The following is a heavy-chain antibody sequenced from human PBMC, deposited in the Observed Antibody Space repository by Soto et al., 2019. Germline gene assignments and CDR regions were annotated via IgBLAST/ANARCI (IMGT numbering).Heavy chain of an antibody. V-gene: IGHV3-30-3*01. CDR3: ERDGLLYDSSGLYALDV. Sequence: PGGSLRLSCAASGFTFSSYAMQWVRQAPGKGLEWVALISYDGNNEYYADSVKGRFTISRDNSKNTVYLQMNRLRPEDTAVYYCERDGLLYDSSGLYALDVWGHRTMVTVSS. J-gene: IGHJ3*01. CDR1: GFTFSSYA. CDR2: ISYDGNNE. D-gene: IGHD3-22*01.